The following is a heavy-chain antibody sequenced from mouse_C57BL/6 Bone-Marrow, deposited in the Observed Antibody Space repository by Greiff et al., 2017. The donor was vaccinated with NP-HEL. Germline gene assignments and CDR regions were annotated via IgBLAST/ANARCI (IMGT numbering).Heavy chain of an antibody. Sequence: EVQRVESGPGLAKPSQTLSLTCSVTGYSITSDYWNWIRKFPGNKLEYMGYISYSGSTYYNPSLKSRISITRDTSKNQYYLQLNSVTTEDTATYYCARLDYSNSYAMDYWGQGTSVTVSS. CDR1: GYSITSDY. CDR3: ARLDYSNSYAMDY. CDR2: ISYSGST. J-gene: IGHJ4*01. D-gene: IGHD2-5*01. V-gene: IGHV3-8*01.